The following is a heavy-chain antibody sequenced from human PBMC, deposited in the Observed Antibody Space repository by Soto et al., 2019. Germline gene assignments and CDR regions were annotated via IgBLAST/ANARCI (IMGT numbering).Heavy chain of an antibody. CDR1: GGSISSGDYY. J-gene: IGHJ4*02. CDR3: ARAAPTYYYDSSGYYYDYFDY. D-gene: IGHD3-22*01. V-gene: IGHV4-30-4*01. Sequence: SETLSLTCTVSGGSISSGDYYWSWIRQPPGKGLEWIGYIYYSGSTYYNPSLKSRVTISVDTSKNQFSLKLSSVTAADTAVYYCARAAPTYYYDSSGYYYDYFDYWGQGTLVTVSS. CDR2: IYYSGST.